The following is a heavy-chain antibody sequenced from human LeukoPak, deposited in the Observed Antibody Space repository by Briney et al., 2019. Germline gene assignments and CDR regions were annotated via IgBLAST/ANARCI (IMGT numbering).Heavy chain of an antibody. V-gene: IGHV1-69*06. D-gene: IGHD6-13*01. J-gene: IGHJ6*03. Sequence: SVKVSCKASGGTFTSYAISWVRQAPGQGLEWMGGIIPIFGTANYAQKFQGRVTITADKSTSTAYMELSSLRSEDTAVYYCARRYSSSWDDYYYYYMDVWGKGTTVTVSS. CDR1: GGTFTSYA. CDR3: ARRYSSSWDDYYYYYMDV. CDR2: IIPIFGTA.